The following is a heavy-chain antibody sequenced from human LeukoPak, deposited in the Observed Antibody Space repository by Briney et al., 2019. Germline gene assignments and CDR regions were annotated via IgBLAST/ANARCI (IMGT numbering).Heavy chain of an antibody. CDR1: GFTFSSHE. D-gene: IGHD2-2*01. J-gene: IGHJ3*01. V-gene: IGHV3-48*03. Sequence: PGGSLRLSCRASGFTFSSHEMNWVRQAPGKGLEWLSYISNGGDNIYYADPMKGRFTISRDNAKNSLFLQMNSLRAEDTAVYYCVRGGYCSSSICYSFNAFDVWGQGTTVTVSP. CDR3: VRGGYCSSSICYSFNAFDV. CDR2: ISNGGDNI.